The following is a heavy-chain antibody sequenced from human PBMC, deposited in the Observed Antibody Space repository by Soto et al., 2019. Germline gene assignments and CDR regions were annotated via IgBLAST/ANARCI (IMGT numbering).Heavy chain of an antibody. Sequence: RRLSCAASGFTFSSYAVSWVRQAPGKGLEWVSAISGSGGSTYYADSVKGRFTISRDNSKNTLYLQMNSLRAEDTAVYCCAKSNTYCSGGSCSEYFQHWGQGTLVTVSS. CDR3: AKSNTYCSGGSCSEYFQH. J-gene: IGHJ1*01. CDR2: ISGSGGST. V-gene: IGHV3-23*01. CDR1: GFTFSSYA. D-gene: IGHD2-15*01.